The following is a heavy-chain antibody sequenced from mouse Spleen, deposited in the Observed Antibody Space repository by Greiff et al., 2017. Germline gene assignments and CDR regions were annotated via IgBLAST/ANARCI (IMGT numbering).Heavy chain of an antibody. CDR1: GFNIKDTY. CDR3: ARGDGYYVYYFDY. D-gene: IGHD2-3*01. V-gene: IGHV14-3*02. Sequence: VQLQQSGAELVKPGASVKLSCTASGFNIKDTYMHWVKQRPEQGLEWIGRIDPANGNTKYDPKFQGKATITADTSYNTAYLQLSSLTSEDTAVYYCARGDGYYVYYFDYWGQGTTLTVSS. CDR2: IDPANGNT. J-gene: IGHJ2*01.